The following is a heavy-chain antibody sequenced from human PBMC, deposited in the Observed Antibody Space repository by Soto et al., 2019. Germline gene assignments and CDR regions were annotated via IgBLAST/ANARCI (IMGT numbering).Heavy chain of an antibody. V-gene: IGHV4-59*01. CDR3: ARVQDGPAAGTSYKWFDP. Sequence: SETLSLTCTVSGGSISSYYWSWIRQPPGKGLEWIGYIYYSGSTNYNPSLKSRVTISVNTTKNQFSLKLSSVTAADTAAYYYARVQDGPAAGTSYKWFDPWGQGILVTVSS. J-gene: IGHJ5*02. D-gene: IGHD6-13*01. CDR2: IYYSGST. CDR1: GGSISSYY.